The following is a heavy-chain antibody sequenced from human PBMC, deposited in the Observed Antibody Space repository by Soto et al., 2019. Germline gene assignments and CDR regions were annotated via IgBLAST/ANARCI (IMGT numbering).Heavy chain of an antibody. J-gene: IGHJ6*03. CDR1: GGSISSYY. D-gene: IGHD3-10*01. V-gene: IGHV4-59*12. CDR2: INYSGST. CDR3: ARAPRITMVRGAYYYYYYMDV. Sequence: PSETLSLTCTVSGGSISSYYWSWIRQPPGKGLEWIGEINYSGSTNYNPSLKSRVTISVDTSKNQFSLKLSSVTAADTAVYYCARAPRITMVRGAYYYYYYMDVWGKGTTVTVSS.